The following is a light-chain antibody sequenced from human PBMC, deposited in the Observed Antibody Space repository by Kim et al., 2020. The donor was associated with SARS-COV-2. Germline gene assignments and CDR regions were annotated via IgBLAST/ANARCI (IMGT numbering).Light chain of an antibody. V-gene: IGLV1-40*01. Sequence: QRVTISCTGRSSNIGAGYDVHWYQQLPTTAPKLLIYGNSNRPSGVPDRFSGSKSGTSASLAITRLQAEDEADYYCQSYDNSLSSYVFGSGTKVTVL. J-gene: IGLJ1*01. CDR2: GNS. CDR3: QSYDNSLSSYV. CDR1: SSNIGAGYD.